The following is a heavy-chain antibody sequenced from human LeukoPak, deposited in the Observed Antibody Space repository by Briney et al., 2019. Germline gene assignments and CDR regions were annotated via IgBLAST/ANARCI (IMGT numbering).Heavy chain of an antibody. Sequence: PGGSLRLSCAASGFTVSSNYMSWVRQAPGKGLEWVSVIYSGGSTYYADSVKGRFTISRDNSKNTLYLQMNSPRAEDTAVYYCARNAAGTGGLFDYWGQGTLVTVSS. CDR3: ARNAAGTGGLFDY. CDR2: IYSGGST. D-gene: IGHD6-13*01. CDR1: GFTVSSNY. V-gene: IGHV3-53*01. J-gene: IGHJ4*02.